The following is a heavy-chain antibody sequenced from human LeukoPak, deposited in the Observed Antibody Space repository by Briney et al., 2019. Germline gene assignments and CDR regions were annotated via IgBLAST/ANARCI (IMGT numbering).Heavy chain of an antibody. D-gene: IGHD3-10*01. CDR1: GFTFSNYG. CDR3: AKLGKTENHYGSGRFSYYYYMDV. CDR2: IRSDGINK. J-gene: IGHJ6*03. V-gene: IGHV3-30*02. Sequence: HSGGSLRLSCAASGFTFSNYGMHWVRQAPGEGLEWVAFIRSDGINKYHADSVKGRFTISRDNSKNTLYLQMNSLRAEDTAVYYCAKLGKTENHYGSGRFSYYYYMDVWGKGTTVTISS.